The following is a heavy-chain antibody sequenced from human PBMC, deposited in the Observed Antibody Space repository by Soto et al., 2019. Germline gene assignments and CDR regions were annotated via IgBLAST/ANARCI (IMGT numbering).Heavy chain of an antibody. Sequence: LSLTCTVSGGSISNDDYYWNWIRQPPGKGLEWVGYISYSGTTYYNPSLESRLTISVDTSKNQFSLKLSSVTAADTAVYYCVRDYNRGDWFGPWGQGTLVTVSS. D-gene: IGHD3-10*01. J-gene: IGHJ5*02. CDR3: VRDYNRGDWFGP. CDR1: GGSISNDDYY. V-gene: IGHV4-30-4*01. CDR2: ISYSGTT.